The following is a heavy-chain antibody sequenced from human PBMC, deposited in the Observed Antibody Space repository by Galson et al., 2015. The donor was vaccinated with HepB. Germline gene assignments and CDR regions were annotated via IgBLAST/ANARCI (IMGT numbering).Heavy chain of an antibody. V-gene: IGHV3-49*03. CDR2: IRSKAYGGTT. CDR1: GFTFGDYA. D-gene: IGHD6-13*01. CDR3: TRDKSCSSCPDFDY. Sequence: SLRLSCATSGFTFGDYAMSWFRQAPGKGLEWVGFIRSKAYGGTTEYAASVKGRFTISRDDSKSIAYLQMNSLKTEDTAVYYCTRDKSCSSCPDFDYWGQGTLVTVSS. J-gene: IGHJ4*02.